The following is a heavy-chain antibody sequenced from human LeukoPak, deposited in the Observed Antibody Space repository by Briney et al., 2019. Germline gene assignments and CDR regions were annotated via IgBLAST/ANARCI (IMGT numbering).Heavy chain of an antibody. J-gene: IGHJ4*02. CDR1: EFTFSNHW. Sequence: PGGSLRLSCAAFEFTFSNHWMNWVRQAPGKGLEWLANIRQDGNEKYYADSVKGRFTISRDNAQNSLYLQMNGLRADDTAVYYCARGKAAAGTFDYWGQGTLVTVSS. V-gene: IGHV3-7*05. CDR3: ARGKAAAGTFDY. CDR2: IRQDGNEK. D-gene: IGHD6-13*01.